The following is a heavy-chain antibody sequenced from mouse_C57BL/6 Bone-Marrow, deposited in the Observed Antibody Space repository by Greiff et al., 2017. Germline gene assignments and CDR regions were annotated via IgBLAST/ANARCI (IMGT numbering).Heavy chain of an antibody. Sequence: EVQLVESGGGLVKPGGSLKLSCAASGFTFSSYAMSWVRQTPEKRLEWVATISDGGSYTYYPDNVKGRFTISRDNAKNNLYLQMSHLKSEDTAMYYCATTVVATDYWGQGTTLTVSS. J-gene: IGHJ2*01. CDR1: GFTFSSYA. CDR2: ISDGGSYT. V-gene: IGHV5-4*01. D-gene: IGHD1-1*01. CDR3: ATTVVATDY.